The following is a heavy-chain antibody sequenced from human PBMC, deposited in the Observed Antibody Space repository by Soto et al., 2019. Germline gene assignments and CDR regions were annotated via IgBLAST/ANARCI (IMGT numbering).Heavy chain of an antibody. CDR1: GYSFTNFH. Sequence: ASVKVSCKASGYSFTNFHIHWVRQAPGQGLEWMGMIDPSGGITRYAQRFQGRITMTRDASTSTVYMELRSLTSEDTAVYYCARDLDYGDYDRRLGYWGQGTLVTVSS. CDR2: IDPSGGIT. V-gene: IGHV1-46*01. D-gene: IGHD4-17*01. J-gene: IGHJ4*02. CDR3: ARDLDYGDYDRRLGY.